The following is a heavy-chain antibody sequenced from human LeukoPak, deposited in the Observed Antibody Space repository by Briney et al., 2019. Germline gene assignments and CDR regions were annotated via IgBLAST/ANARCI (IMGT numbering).Heavy chain of an antibody. V-gene: IGHV4-59*01. D-gene: IGHD4/OR15-4a*01. J-gene: IGHJ4*02. CDR1: GGSISDYY. CDR2: IYYNGTT. Sequence: SETLSLTCTVSGGSISDYYWSRIRQSPGKGLEWIGYIYYNGTTNYNPSLKSRVTISVDTSKNQFSLKLSSVTAADTAVYYCARGDDYGFDYWGQGTLVTVSS. CDR3: ARGDDYGFDY.